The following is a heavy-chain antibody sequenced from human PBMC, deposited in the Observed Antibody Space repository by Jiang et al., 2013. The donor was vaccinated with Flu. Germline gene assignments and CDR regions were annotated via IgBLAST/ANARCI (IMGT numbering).Heavy chain of an antibody. CDR2: INPNSGGT. J-gene: IGHJ4*02. D-gene: IGHD6-13*01. CDR1: GYTFTGYY. CDR3: ARVGPEGSSWSVWGDY. Sequence: SGAEVKKPGASVKVSCKASGYTFTGYYMHWVRQAPGQGLEWMGWINPNSGGTNYAQKFQGRVTMTRDTSISTAYMELSRLRSDDTAVYYCARVGPEGSSWSVWGDYWGQGTLVTVSS. V-gene: IGHV1-2*02.